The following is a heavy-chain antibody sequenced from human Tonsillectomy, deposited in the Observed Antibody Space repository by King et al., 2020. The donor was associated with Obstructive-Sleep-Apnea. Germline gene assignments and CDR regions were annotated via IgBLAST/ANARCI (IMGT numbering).Heavy chain of an antibody. Sequence: VQLQESGPGLVKPSGTLSLTCVVSGDSISSFHWLSWVRPPPETGLQWIVEIYHSGSTNYNPSLKSLVTISVDKSKNQFSLKLRSVTAADTAVYFCASLVAITWFDSWGQGTLVTVSS. D-gene: IGHD2-21*01. CDR1: GDSISSFHW. CDR3: ASLVAITWFDS. V-gene: IGHV4-4*02. J-gene: IGHJ5*01. CDR2: IYHSGST.